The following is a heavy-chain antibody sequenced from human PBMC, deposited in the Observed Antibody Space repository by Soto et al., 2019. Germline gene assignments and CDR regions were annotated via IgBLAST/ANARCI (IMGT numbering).Heavy chain of an antibody. CDR1: GGSFSGYY. CDR3: AQARRVMVRGVITPTYYYYYGMDV. V-gene: IGHV4-34*01. J-gene: IGHJ6*02. Sequence: SETLSLTCAVYGGSFSGYYWSWIRQPPGKGLEWIGEINHSGGTNYNPSLKSRVTISVDTSKNQFSLKLSSVTAADTAVYYCAQARRVMVRGVITPTYYYYYGMDVWGQGTTVT. D-gene: IGHD3-10*01. CDR2: INHSGGT.